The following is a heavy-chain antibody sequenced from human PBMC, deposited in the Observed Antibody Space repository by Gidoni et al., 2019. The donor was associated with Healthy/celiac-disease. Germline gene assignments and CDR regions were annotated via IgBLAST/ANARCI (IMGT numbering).Heavy chain of an antibody. Sequence: QVQLQESGPGRGKPSQTLSRTCTVAGGSISRGGYYWSWIRQHPGKGLAWIGYIYSSGSTYYHPSLQSRVTISVDPSKTQFSLTLSSVTAADTAVYYCARGLDTRDGMDVWGQGTTVPVSS. CDR3: ARGLDTRDGMDV. D-gene: IGHD2-15*01. CDR2: IYSSGST. V-gene: IGHV4-31*03. J-gene: IGHJ6*02. CDR1: GGSISRGGYY.